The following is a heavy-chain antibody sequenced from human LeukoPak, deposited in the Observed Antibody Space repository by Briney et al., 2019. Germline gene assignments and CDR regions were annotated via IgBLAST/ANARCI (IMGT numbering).Heavy chain of an antibody. CDR3: AKDWRETGTTKDY. J-gene: IGHJ4*02. CDR2: ISGSGGST. D-gene: IGHD1-1*01. Sequence: QAGGSLRLSCAVSGFTFSSYAMSWVRQAPGKGLGWVSAISGSGGSTYYADSVKGRFTISRDNSKNTLYLQMNSLRAEDTAVYYCAKDWRETGTTKDYWGQGTLVTVSS. V-gene: IGHV3-23*01. CDR1: GFTFSSYA.